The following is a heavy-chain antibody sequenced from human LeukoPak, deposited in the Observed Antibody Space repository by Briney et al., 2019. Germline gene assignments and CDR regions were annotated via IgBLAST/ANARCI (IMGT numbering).Heavy chain of an antibody. CDR1: GGSISSSSYY. CDR3: ARRSGSDSSRIFFDY. D-gene: IGHD6-13*01. V-gene: IGHV4-39*07. CDR2: IYYSGST. J-gene: IGHJ4*02. Sequence: PETLSLTCTVSGGSISSSSYYWGWIRQPPGKGLEWIGSIYYSGSTYYNPSLKSRVTISVDTSKNQFSLRLSSVTAADTAVYYCARRSGSDSSRIFFDYWGQGTLVTVSS.